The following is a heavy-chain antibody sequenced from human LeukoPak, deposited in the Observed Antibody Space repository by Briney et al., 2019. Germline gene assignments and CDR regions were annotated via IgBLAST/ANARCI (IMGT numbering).Heavy chain of an antibody. D-gene: IGHD3-10*01. CDR2: ISWNSGSI. Sequence: GRSLRLSCAASGFTFDDYAMHWVRQAPGKGLEWVSGISWNSGSIGYADSVKGRFTISRDNAKNSLYLQMNSLRAEDTALYYCAKGPSFRGAYWFDPWGQGTLVTVSS. CDR3: AKGPSFRGAYWFDP. CDR1: GFTFDDYA. J-gene: IGHJ5*02. V-gene: IGHV3-9*01.